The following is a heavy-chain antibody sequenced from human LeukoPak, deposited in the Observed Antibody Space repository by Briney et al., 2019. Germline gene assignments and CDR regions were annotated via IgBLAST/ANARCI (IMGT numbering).Heavy chain of an antibody. CDR3: AREGYSGYDKAIYSDY. Sequence: EPGGSLRLSCAASGFTFSSYWMSWVRQAPGKGLEWVANIKQDGSEKYYVDSVKGRFTISRDNAKNSLYLQMNSLRAEDTAVYYCAREGYSGYDKAIYSDYWGQGTLVTVSS. CDR1: GFTFSSYW. CDR2: IKQDGSEK. D-gene: IGHD5-12*01. V-gene: IGHV3-7*01. J-gene: IGHJ4*02.